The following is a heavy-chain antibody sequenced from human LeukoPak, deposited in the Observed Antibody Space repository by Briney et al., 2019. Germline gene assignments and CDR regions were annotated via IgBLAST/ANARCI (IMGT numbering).Heavy chain of an antibody. Sequence: GGSLRLSCAASGFTFDDYAMHWVRQGSGKGLEWVSGISWNSGSLGYADSVKGRFTISRDNAKNSVYLHMNSLRLEDTALYYCAKERSSGWYFAGAFDIWGQGTMVTVSS. CDR1: GFTFDDYA. CDR3: AKERSSGWYFAGAFDI. CDR2: ISWNSGSL. V-gene: IGHV3-9*01. D-gene: IGHD6-19*01. J-gene: IGHJ3*02.